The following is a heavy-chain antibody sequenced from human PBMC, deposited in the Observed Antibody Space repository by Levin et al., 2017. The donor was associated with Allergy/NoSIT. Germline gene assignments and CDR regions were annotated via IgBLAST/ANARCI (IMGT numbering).Heavy chain of an antibody. V-gene: IGHV3-33*01. CDR3: VRGKYCSSTSCYVSLYYVDY. D-gene: IGHD2-2*01. J-gene: IGHJ4*02. Sequence: GGSLRLSCAASGFTFSSYGMHWVRQAPGKGLEWVAVIWYDGSNNYYADSVKGRFTISRDNSKNTLYLQMNSLRAEDTAVYYCVRGKYCSSTSCYVSLYYVDYWGQGTLVTVSS. CDR1: GFTFSSYG. CDR2: IWYDGSNN.